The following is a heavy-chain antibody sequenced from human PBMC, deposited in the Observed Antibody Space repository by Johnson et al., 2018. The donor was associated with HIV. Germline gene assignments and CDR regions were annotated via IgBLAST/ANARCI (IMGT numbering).Heavy chain of an antibody. CDR2: ITQDGSEK. Sequence: VQLVESGGGVVQPGGSLRLSCAASGFTFSSYGMHWVRQAPGKGLEWVANITQDGSEKYYVDSGKGRFTISRDNAKNSLYLQMNSLRAEDTAVYYCARVYYYDSSGIDAFDIWGPGTMVTVSS. V-gene: IGHV3-7*01. CDR1: GFTFSSYG. J-gene: IGHJ3*02. CDR3: ARVYYYDSSGIDAFDI. D-gene: IGHD3-22*01.